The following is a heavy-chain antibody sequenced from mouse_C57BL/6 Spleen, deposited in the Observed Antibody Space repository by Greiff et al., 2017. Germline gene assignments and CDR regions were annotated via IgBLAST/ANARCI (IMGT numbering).Heavy chain of an antibody. V-gene: IGHV5-17*01. J-gene: IGHJ4*01. CDR2: ISSGSSTI. Sequence: EVQGVESGGGLVKPGGSLKLSCAASGFTFSDYGMHWVRQAPEKGLEWVAYISSGSSTIYYADTVKGRFTISRDNAKNTLFLQMTSQRSEDTAMYYCAGIRRDYYAMDYWGQGTSVTVSS. D-gene: IGHD2-12*01. CDR1: GFTFSDYG. CDR3: AGIRRDYYAMDY.